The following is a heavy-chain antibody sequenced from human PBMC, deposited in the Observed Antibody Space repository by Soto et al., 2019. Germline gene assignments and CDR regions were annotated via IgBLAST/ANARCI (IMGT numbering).Heavy chain of an antibody. J-gene: IGHJ4*02. CDR3: ARSGQTFDGVV. CDR1: GGSISGYY. CDR2: IFYTGTT. V-gene: IGHV4-59*01. D-gene: IGHD3-10*01. Sequence: SETLSLTCSVSGGSISGYYCSWIRQPPGKGLEYIGYIFYTGTTNYNSSLWSRVAMSVDTSKNQISLVLTSVTAADTAIYYCARSGQTFDGVVWGKGIPVTVSS.